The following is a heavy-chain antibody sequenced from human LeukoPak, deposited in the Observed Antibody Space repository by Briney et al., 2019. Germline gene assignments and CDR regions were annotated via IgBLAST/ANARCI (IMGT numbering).Heavy chain of an antibody. D-gene: IGHD2-2*01. CDR2: IYSGDST. J-gene: IGHJ4*02. CDR1: GFSVSSNY. CDR3: ARGIDYCTSTSCYQPFDY. V-gene: IGHV3-53*01. Sequence: GGSLRLSCAASGFSVSSNYMSWVRQAPGKGLEWVSLIYSGDSTYYAGSVKGRFTISRDNSKNTLSLQMNSLRAEDTAVYYCARGIDYCTSTSCYQPFDYWGQGTLVTVSS.